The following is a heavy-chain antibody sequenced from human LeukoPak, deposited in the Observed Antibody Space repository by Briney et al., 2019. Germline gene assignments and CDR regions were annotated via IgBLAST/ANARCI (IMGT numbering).Heavy chain of an antibody. V-gene: IGHV3-7*01. D-gene: IGHD5-12*01. J-gene: IGHJ4*02. CDR2: INQDGSEE. Sequence: GGSPRLSCAASVFTFSHYWMTWVRQAPGKGLEWPPQINQDGSEEYYMDSVKARFTISRDNAKNSVFLQMNSLRAEDTAVYYCVRDGGVSGYDLLDYWGQGTLVTVSS. CDR3: VRDGGVSGYDLLDY. CDR1: VFTFSHYW.